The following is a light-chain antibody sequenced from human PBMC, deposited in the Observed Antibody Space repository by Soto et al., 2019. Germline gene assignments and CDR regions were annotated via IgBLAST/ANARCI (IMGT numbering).Light chain of an antibody. CDR3: QSADSSGTYWV. J-gene: IGLJ3*02. Sequence: SYELTQPPSVSVSPGQTARITCSGDALPKQYAYWYQQKPGQAPVLVIYIDSERPSGIPERFSGSSSGTTVTLTISGVQAEDEADYYCQSADSSGTYWVFGGGTKLTVL. V-gene: IGLV3-25*03. CDR2: IDS. CDR1: ALPKQY.